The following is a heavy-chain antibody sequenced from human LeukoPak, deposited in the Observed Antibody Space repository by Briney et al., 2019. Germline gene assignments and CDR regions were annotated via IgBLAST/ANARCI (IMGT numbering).Heavy chain of an antibody. CDR3: ARAAGEMATIRY. V-gene: IGHV3-23*01. D-gene: IGHD5-24*01. Sequence: GGSLRLSCAASEFTFSNYAMNWVRQTPGRGLEWVSGISGSGGSTYYADSVKGRFTISRDNSKNTLYLQMNSLRAEDTAVYYCARAAGEMATIRYWGQGTLVTVSS. CDR2: ISGSGGST. J-gene: IGHJ4*02. CDR1: EFTFSNYA.